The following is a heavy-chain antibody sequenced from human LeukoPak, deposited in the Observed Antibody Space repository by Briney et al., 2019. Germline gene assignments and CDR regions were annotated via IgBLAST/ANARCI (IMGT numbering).Heavy chain of an antibody. Sequence: PGGSLRLSCAASGFIFDDYAMHWIRQTPGKGLEWVSLISGDGGNTYYADSVKGRFTISRDNSKNSLYLQMNSLRTEDTALYYCATDITLVRGVILHLFDYWGQGTLVTVSS. CDR1: GFIFDDYA. D-gene: IGHD3-10*01. V-gene: IGHV3-43*02. CDR3: ATDITLVRGVILHLFDY. J-gene: IGHJ4*02. CDR2: ISGDGGNT.